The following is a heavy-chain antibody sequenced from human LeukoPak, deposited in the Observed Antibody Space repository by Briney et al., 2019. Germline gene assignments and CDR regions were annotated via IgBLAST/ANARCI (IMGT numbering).Heavy chain of an antibody. CDR3: ARVKPSPGAS. CDR1: GYTFTSYD. Sequence: ASVKVSCKASGYTFTSYDINWVRQATGQGLEWMGWMNPNSGNTGYAQKFQGRVTITADKSTSTAYMELSSLRSEDTAVYYCARVKPSPGASWGQGTLVTVSS. CDR2: MNPNSGNT. D-gene: IGHD3-10*01. J-gene: IGHJ4*02. V-gene: IGHV1-8*03.